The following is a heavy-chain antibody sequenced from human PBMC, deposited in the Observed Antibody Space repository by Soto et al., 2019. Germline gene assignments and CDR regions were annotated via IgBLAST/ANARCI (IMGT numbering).Heavy chain of an antibody. D-gene: IGHD1-1*01. CDR2: VSGDGTIT. Sequence: EVQLVESGGGLVQPGGSLRLSCAASGFPFRSNWMLWVRQVPGKEMVWVSRVSGDGTITTYADSFKGRFTTSRDNAKNTLYLQVNSLRAEDTAVYFCARGAAHNSLFMDVRGKGTTVIVSS. CDR3: ARGAAHNSLFMDV. V-gene: IGHV3-74*01. J-gene: IGHJ6*03. CDR1: GFPFRSNW.